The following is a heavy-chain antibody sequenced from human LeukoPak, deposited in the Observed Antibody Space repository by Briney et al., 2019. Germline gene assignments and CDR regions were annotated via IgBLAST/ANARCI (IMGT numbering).Heavy chain of an antibody. CDR3: ARGYSCSSTSCYAFDYYYYGMDV. Sequence: ASVKVSCKASGYTFTSYGISWVRQAPGQGLEWMGWISAYNGNTNYAQKLQGRVTMTTDTSTSTAYMELRSLRSDDTAVYYCARGYSCSSTSCYAFDYYYYGMDVWGQGTTVTVSS. J-gene: IGHJ6*02. CDR1: GYTFTSYG. D-gene: IGHD2-2*01. CDR2: ISAYNGNT. V-gene: IGHV1-18*01.